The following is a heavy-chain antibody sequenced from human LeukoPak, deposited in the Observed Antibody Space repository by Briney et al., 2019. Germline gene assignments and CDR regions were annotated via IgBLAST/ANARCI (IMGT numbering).Heavy chain of an antibody. V-gene: IGHV4-59*12. CDR3: ARTIKAWVRGVIIYYFDY. CDR1: GGSISSYY. J-gene: IGHJ4*02. CDR2: IYHSGST. D-gene: IGHD3-10*01. Sequence: RASETLSLTCTVSGGSISSYYWSWIRQPPGKGLEWIGYIYHSGSTNYNPSLKSRVTISVDTSKNQFSLKLSSVTAADTAVYYCARTIKAWVRGVIIYYFDYWGQGTLVTVSS.